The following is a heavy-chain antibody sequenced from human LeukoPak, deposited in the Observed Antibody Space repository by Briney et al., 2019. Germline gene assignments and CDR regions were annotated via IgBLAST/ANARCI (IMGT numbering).Heavy chain of an antibody. Sequence: GGSLRLSCVVSEFTFAVSWVRQAPGKGLEWVSTVNGRGDDSFHADSVKGRFTISRDTSSNTLYLHMSSLRAADTAMYYCVKMKGPERRHCFDYWSQGTQLIVST. CDR2: VNGRGDDS. CDR3: VKMKGPERRHCFDY. J-gene: IGHJ4*02. CDR1: EFTFA. D-gene: IGHD1-1*01. V-gene: IGHV3-23*01.